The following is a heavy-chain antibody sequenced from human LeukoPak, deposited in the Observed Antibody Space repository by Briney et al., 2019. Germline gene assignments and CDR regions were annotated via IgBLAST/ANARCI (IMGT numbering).Heavy chain of an antibody. CDR1: GYTFTSYD. Sequence: ASVKVSCKASGYTFTSYDINWVRQATGQGLEWMGWMNPNSGNTGYAQKFQGRVTMTRKTSISTAYMELSSLRSEDTAVYYCARGRIAAAAQYYYYYMDVWGKGTTVTVSS. V-gene: IGHV1-8*01. CDR3: ARGRIAAAAQYYYYYMDV. D-gene: IGHD6-13*01. J-gene: IGHJ6*03. CDR2: MNPNSGNT.